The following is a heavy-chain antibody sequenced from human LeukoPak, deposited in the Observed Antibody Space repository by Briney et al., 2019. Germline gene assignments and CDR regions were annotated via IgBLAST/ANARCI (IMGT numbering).Heavy chain of an antibody. D-gene: IGHD3-16*01. CDR3: AKVFFVPPPPQGVFDI. J-gene: IGHJ3*02. V-gene: IGHV3-30*18. Sequence: GGSLRLSCAASGFIFTNYGMHWVRQAPGKGLEWVAVISYDGSNKYYADSVKGRFTISRDISKNTLYLQMNSLRAEDTAVYYCAKVFFVPPPPQGVFDIWGKGKMVPVS. CDR1: GFIFTNYG. CDR2: ISYDGSNK.